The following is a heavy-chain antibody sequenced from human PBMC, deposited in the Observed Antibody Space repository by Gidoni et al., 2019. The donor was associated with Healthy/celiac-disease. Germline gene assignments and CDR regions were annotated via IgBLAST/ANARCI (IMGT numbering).Heavy chain of an antibody. J-gene: IGHJ5*02. V-gene: IGHV4-34*01. D-gene: IGHD5-18*01. Sequence: QVQLQLWGAGLLKPSETLSLTCAVYCGPFSGYYWSWIRQPPGKGLEWIGEINHSGSTNYNPSLKSRVTISVDTSKNQFSLKLSSVTAADTAVYYCARDRYSYGYSLLRWFDPWGQGTLVTVSS. CDR1: CGPFSGYY. CDR3: ARDRYSYGYSLLRWFDP. CDR2: INHSGST.